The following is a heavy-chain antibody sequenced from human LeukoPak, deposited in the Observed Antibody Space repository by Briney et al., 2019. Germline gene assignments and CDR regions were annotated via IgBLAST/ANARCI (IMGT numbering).Heavy chain of an antibody. D-gene: IGHD6-19*01. J-gene: IGHJ4*02. CDR1: GGTFSSYA. V-gene: IGHV1-69*04. Sequence: SVKVSCKASGGTFSSYAISWVRQAPGQGLEWMGRIIPILGIANYAQKFQGRVTITADKSTSTAYMELSSLRSEDTTVYYCAIAVAGMDLDYWSQGTLVTVSS. CDR3: AIAVAGMDLDY. CDR2: IIPILGIA.